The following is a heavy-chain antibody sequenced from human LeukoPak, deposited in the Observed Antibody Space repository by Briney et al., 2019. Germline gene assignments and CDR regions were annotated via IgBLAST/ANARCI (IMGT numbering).Heavy chain of an antibody. CDR3: ARDIAVTGLYYFDY. D-gene: IGHD6-19*01. V-gene: IGHV3-21*01. CDR1: GFTLSSYR. CDR2: ISSSSGYI. J-gene: IGHJ4*02. Sequence: GGSLRLSCAASGFTLSSYRMNWVRQAPGKGLEWVSSISSSSGYIYYADSVKGRFTISRDNAKNSLYLQMNSLRAEDTAVYYCARDIAVTGLYYFDYWGQGTLVTASS.